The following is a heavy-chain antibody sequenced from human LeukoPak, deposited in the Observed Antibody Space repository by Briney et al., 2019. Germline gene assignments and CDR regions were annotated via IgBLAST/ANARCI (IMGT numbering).Heavy chain of an antibody. J-gene: IGHJ6*03. D-gene: IGHD6-13*01. CDR2: ISGSGGST. CDR3: AKGHEYSSSSYYYMDV. V-gene: IGHV3-23*01. CDR1: GFTFSSYA. Sequence: PGGSLRLSCAASGFTFSSYAMSWVRQAPGKGLEWVSAISGSGGSTYYADSVKGRFTISRDNSKNTLYLQMNSLRAEDTAVYYCAKGHEYSSSSYYYMDVWGKGTTVTVSS.